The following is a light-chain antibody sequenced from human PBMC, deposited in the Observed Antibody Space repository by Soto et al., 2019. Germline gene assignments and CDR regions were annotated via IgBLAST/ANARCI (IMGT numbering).Light chain of an antibody. V-gene: IGKV1-39*01. Sequence: DIRMTQSPSSLSASVGDRVTITCRASQSISSYLNWYQQKPGKAPKLLIYAASSLQSVVPSRFSGSGSGTDFTLTISSLQPEDFATYYCQQSYSTPLTFGGGTKVEIK. CDR2: AAS. J-gene: IGKJ4*01. CDR1: QSISSY. CDR3: QQSYSTPLT.